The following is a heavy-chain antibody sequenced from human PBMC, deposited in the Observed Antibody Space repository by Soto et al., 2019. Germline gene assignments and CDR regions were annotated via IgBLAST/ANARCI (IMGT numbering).Heavy chain of an antibody. CDR2: ISSSSSYI. J-gene: IGHJ5*02. CDR3: ARSRGSRRGGWFDP. V-gene: IGHV3-21*01. Sequence: EVQLVESGGGLVKPGGSLRLSCAASGFTFSSYSMNWVRQAPGKGLEWVSSISSSSSYIYYADSVKGRFTISRDNAKNSLYLQMNSLRAEDTAVYYCARSRGSRRGGWFDPWGQGTLVTVSS. D-gene: IGHD2-15*01. CDR1: GFTFSSYS.